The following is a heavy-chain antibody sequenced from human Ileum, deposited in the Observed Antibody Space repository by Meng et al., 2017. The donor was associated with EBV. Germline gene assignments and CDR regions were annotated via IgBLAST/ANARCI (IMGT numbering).Heavy chain of an antibody. J-gene: IGHJ4*02. CDR3: AYYRVGRGGVGS. CDR2: TYGSDI. D-gene: IGHD3-16*01. Sequence: QESGRGTGEPQGRLSLLWLGTGGHCSSDSHPWMWTRQSPGRGLECMGHTYGSDIHYSPSFQSRVTISIDTAKNQLFIKLTSVTAEDTAMYYWAYYRVGRGGVGSWGQGTLVTVSS. V-gene: IGHV4-61*01. CDR1: GGHCSSDSHP.